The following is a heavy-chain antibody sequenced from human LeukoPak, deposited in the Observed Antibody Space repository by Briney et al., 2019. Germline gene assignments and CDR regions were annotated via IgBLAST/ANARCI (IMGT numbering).Heavy chain of an antibody. Sequence: SVKVSCKASGGTFSSYTISWVRQAPGQGLEWMGRIIPNLGIAHYAQKFQGRVTITADKSTSTAYMELSSLISEDTAVYYCARDPPPRGYSYGYGYEDYWGQGTLVTVSS. D-gene: IGHD5-18*01. J-gene: IGHJ4*02. CDR3: ARDPPPRGYSYGYGYEDY. CDR1: GGTFSSYT. V-gene: IGHV1-69*04. CDR2: IIPNLGIA.